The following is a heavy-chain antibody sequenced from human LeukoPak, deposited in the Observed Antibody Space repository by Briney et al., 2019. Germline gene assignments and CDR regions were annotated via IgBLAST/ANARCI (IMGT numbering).Heavy chain of an antibody. Sequence: SETLSLTCAVYGGSFSGYYWSWIRQPPGKGLEWIGEINHSGSTNYNPSLKSRVTMSVDTSKNQFSLKLSSVTAADTAVYYCARAAFGPYWFDPWGQGTLVTVSS. D-gene: IGHD3-3*02. CDR1: GGSFSGYY. V-gene: IGHV4-34*01. J-gene: IGHJ5*02. CDR2: INHSGST. CDR3: ARAAFGPYWFDP.